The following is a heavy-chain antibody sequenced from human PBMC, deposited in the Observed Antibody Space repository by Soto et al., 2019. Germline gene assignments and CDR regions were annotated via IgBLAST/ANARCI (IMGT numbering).Heavy chain of an antibody. J-gene: IGHJ4*02. CDR3: EKENGLDRVCAFDY. CDR1: GFSFDDYG. D-gene: IGHD5-12*01. Sequence: EVQLLESGGGSVQPGRSLRLSCAASGFSFDDYGMHWVRQGPGKGLEWVSGISCNSGDIYYADSVKGRFTISRDNAKRSLYLQMNSLRPEDTDLYYCEKENGLDRVCAFDYWGQGNLVTVSS. V-gene: IGHV3-9*01. CDR2: ISCNSGDI.